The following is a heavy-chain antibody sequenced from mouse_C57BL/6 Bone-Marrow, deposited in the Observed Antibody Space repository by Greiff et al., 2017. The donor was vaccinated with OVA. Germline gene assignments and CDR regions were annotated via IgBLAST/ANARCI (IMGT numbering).Heavy chain of an antibody. D-gene: IGHD1-1*02. Sequence: EVMLVESGGGLVQSGRSLRLSCATSGFTFSDFYMEWVRQAPGKGLEWIAASRNKANDYTTEYSASVKGRFIVSRDTSQSILYLQMNALRAEETDIYYCARAYGPYAMDYWGQGTSVTVSS. CDR2: SRNKANDYTT. CDR1: GFTFSDFY. V-gene: IGHV7-1*01. CDR3: ARAYGPYAMDY. J-gene: IGHJ4*01.